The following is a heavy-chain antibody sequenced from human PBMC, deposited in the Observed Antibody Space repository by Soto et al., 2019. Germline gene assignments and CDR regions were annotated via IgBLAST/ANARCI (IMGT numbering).Heavy chain of an antibody. CDR1: GGSISSGGYY. D-gene: IGHD4-4*01. Sequence: TLYLTCTVSGGSISSGGYYWSWIRQHPGKGLEWIGYIYYSGSTYYNPSLKSRVTISVDTSKNQFSLKLSSVTAADTAVYYCARDGPSYSNSYYFDYWGQGTLVTVS. CDR3: ARDGPSYSNSYYFDY. CDR2: IYYSGST. V-gene: IGHV4-31*03. J-gene: IGHJ4*02.